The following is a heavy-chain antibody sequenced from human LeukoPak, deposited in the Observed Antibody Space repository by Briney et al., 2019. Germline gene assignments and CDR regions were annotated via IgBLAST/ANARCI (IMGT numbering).Heavy chain of an antibody. V-gene: IGHV3-30*18. CDR1: GFTFNDYV. Sequence: GGSLRLSCAASGFTFNDYVMHWVRQAPGKGLEWESDISYDGSNTYYADSVKGRFTISRGNSKNTLSLQMKSLRAKDTAVYYCAKDYYGSVFTPEAWGQGTLVTVSS. D-gene: IGHD3-10*01. CDR2: ISYDGSNT. CDR3: AKDYYGSVFTPEA. J-gene: IGHJ5*02.